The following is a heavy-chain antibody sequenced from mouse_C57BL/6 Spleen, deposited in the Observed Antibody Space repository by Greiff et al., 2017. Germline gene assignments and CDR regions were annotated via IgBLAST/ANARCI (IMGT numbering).Heavy chain of an antibody. CDR2: IYPGNSDT. J-gene: IGHJ4*01. CDR3: TRIITTVVATSVDY. CDR1: GYTFTSYW. Sequence: VQLQQSGTVLARPGASVKMSCKTSGYTFTSYWMHWVKQRPGQGLEWIGAIYPGNSDTSYNQKFKGKAKLTAVTSASTAYMELSSLTNEDSAVYYCTRIITTVVATSVDYWGQGTSVTVSS. V-gene: IGHV1-5*01. D-gene: IGHD1-1*01.